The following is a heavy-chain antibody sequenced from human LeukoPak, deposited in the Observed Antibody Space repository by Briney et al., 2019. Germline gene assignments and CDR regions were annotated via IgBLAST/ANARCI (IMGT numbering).Heavy chain of an antibody. D-gene: IGHD4-17*01. CDR2: IKSKTDGGTT. CDR1: GFTFSSYA. J-gene: IGHJ4*02. CDR3: TTENDYGDRGFDY. V-gene: IGHV3-15*01. Sequence: GGSLRLSCAASGFTFSSYAMSWVRQAPGKGLEWVGRIKSKTDGGTTDYAAPVKGRFTISRDDSKNTLYLQMNSLKTEDTAVYYCTTENDYGDRGFDYWGQGTLVTVSS.